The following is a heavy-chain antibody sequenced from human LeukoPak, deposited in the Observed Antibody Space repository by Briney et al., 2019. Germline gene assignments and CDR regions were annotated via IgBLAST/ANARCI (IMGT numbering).Heavy chain of an antibody. V-gene: IGHV1-69*05. CDR3: ARDPQIYYDSSGYYYGGY. CDR1: GGTFISYA. J-gene: IGHJ4*02. Sequence: ASVKVSCKASGGTFISYAISWVRQAPGQGLEWMGRIIHIFGTANYAQKFQGRVTITTDESTSTAYMELSSLRSEDTAVYYCARDPQIYYDSSGYYYGGYWGQGTLVTVSS. D-gene: IGHD3-22*01. CDR2: IIHIFGTA.